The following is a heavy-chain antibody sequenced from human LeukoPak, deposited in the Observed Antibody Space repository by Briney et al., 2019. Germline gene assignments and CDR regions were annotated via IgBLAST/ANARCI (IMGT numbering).Heavy chain of an antibody. CDR2: INGDGSST. Sequence: GGSLRLSCAASGFTFSSYWMHWVRQAPGKGLVWVSCINGDGSSTSYADSVKGRFTISRDNAKNTLYLQMNSLGAEDTAVYYCAKDRRIAVAGTRPDAFDIWGQGTMVTVSS. CDR1: GFTFSSYW. J-gene: IGHJ3*02. CDR3: AKDRRIAVAGTRPDAFDI. V-gene: IGHV3-74*01. D-gene: IGHD6-19*01.